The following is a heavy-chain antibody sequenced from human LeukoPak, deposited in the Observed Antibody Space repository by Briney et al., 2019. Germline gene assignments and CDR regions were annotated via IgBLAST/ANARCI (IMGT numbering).Heavy chain of an antibody. D-gene: IGHD2-15*01. CDR1: GGSISSGGYY. CDR2: IYYSGST. V-gene: IGHV4-31*03. Sequence: SQTLSLTCTVSGGSISSGGYYWSWIRQHPGKGLEWIGYIYYSGSTYYNPSLKSRVTISVDTSKNQFSLKLSSVTAADTAVYYCATSLRAGYYYYGMDVWGQGTTVTVSS. J-gene: IGHJ6*02. CDR3: ATSLRAGYYYYGMDV.